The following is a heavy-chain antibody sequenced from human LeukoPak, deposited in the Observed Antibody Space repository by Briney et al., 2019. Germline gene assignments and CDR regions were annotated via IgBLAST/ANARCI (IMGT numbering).Heavy chain of an antibody. CDR3: ARDLQRDLLLSY. CDR2: ISSGSTTT. D-gene: IGHD2/OR15-2a*01. J-gene: IGHJ4*02. V-gene: IGHV3-48*04. Sequence: GGSLRLSCAASGFPFSSYTMNWVRQAPGKGLEWVSNISSGSTTTYYADSVKGRFTISRDNAKNSLYLQMNSLRAEDTAVYFCARDLQRDLLLSYWGQGTLVTVSS. CDR1: GFPFSSYT.